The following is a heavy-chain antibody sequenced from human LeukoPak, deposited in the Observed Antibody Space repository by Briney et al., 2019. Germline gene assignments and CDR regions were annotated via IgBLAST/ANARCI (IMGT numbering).Heavy chain of an antibody. Sequence: GASVKVSCRASGYTFTSYDIKWVRQATGQGLEWMERMNPNSGNTDYAQKFQGRVTMTRNTSISTAYMELSSLTSEDTAMYYCARRGKGLGYYMDVWGKGTTVTISS. CDR3: ARRGKGLGYYMDV. J-gene: IGHJ6*03. D-gene: IGHD3-16*01. CDR2: MNPNSGNT. V-gene: IGHV1-8*01. CDR1: GYTFTSYD.